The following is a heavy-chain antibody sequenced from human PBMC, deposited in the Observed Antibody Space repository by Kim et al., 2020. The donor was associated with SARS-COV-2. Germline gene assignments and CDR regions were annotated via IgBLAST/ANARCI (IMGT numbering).Heavy chain of an antibody. D-gene: IGHD5-18*01. J-gene: IGHJ4*02. CDR2: INPNSGGT. Sequence: ASVKVSCKASGYTFTGYYMHWVRQAPGQGLEWMGWINPNSGGTNYAQKFQGRVTMTRDTSISTAYMELSRLRSDDTAVYYCARDLQLWLRGGFKGMGYWGQGTLVTVSS. V-gene: IGHV1-2*02. CDR3: ARDLQLWLRGGFKGMGY. CDR1: GYTFTGYY.